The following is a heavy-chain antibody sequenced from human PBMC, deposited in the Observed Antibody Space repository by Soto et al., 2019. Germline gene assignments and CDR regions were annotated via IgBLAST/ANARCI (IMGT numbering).Heavy chain of an antibody. CDR1: GYTLTSYG. Sequence: ASVEVSCKDSGYTLTSYGISWVQQALGQGLEWMGWISAYNGNTNYAQKLQGRVTMTTDTSTSTAYMELRSLRSDDTAVYYCARDRAYHYYYGMDVWGQGTTVTVFS. CDR2: ISAYNGNT. J-gene: IGHJ6*02. D-gene: IGHD3-16*01. V-gene: IGHV1-18*04. CDR3: ARDRAYHYYYGMDV.